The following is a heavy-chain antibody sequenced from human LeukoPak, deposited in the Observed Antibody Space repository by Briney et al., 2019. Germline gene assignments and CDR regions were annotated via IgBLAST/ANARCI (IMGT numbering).Heavy chain of an antibody. Sequence: SGPALVKPTQTLTLTCTFSGFSLTTSGMCVSWIRQPPGKALEWLARIDWDADKYYSAFLNTRLTISKDISKSQVVLTMTNMDPVDTATYYCARIRLGVGATYDDYWGQGTLVTVSS. V-gene: IGHV2-70*11. D-gene: IGHD1-26*01. J-gene: IGHJ4*02. CDR1: GFSLTTSGMC. CDR2: IDWDADK. CDR3: ARIRLGVGATYDDY.